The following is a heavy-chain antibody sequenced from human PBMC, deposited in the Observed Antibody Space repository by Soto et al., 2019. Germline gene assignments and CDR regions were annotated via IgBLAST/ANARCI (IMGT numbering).Heavy chain of an antibody. D-gene: IGHD2-15*01. CDR3: ARELQGLYYFDY. Sequence: ASVKVSCKASGYTFISYAIHWARQAPGQRLEWMGWINAGNGNTKYSQKFQDRVTITRDTSASTAYMELTSLRSEDTAVYYCARELQGLYYFDYWGQGTLVTVSS. CDR1: GYTFISYA. J-gene: IGHJ4*02. CDR2: INAGNGNT. V-gene: IGHV1-3*01.